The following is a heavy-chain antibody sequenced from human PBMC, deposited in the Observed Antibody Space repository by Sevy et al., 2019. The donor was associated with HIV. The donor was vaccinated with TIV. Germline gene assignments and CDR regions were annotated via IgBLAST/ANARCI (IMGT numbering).Heavy chain of an antibody. D-gene: IGHD6-13*01. CDR1: GFTFTSYT. V-gene: IGHV3-21*01. CDR2: ISYSGEYI. Sequence: GWSLRLSCAASGFTFTSYTMNWVRQAPGKGLEWVSSISYSGEYIYYADSVNGRFTISRDNAKNSLYLQMNSLRVEDTAVYYCARDEGGYDPFDYWGQGTLVTVSS. J-gene: IGHJ4*02. CDR3: ARDEGGYDPFDY.